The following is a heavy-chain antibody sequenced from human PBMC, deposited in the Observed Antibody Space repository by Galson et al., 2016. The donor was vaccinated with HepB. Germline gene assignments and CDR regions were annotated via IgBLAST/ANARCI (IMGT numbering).Heavy chain of an antibody. CDR3: SRPPSSIAAASDAFDL. CDR1: GGSIRGSPYY. D-gene: IGHD6-6*01. V-gene: IGHV4-39*01. J-gene: IGHJ3*01. Sequence: ETLSLTCNVSGGSIRGSPYYLGWIRQPPGKGLEWIGSIYHTGNTYHNPSLKSRVTMHVDTSKNQISLKLNSVTAADSAVYYCSRPPSSIAAASDAFDLWGRGTMVTVSS. CDR2: IYHTGNT.